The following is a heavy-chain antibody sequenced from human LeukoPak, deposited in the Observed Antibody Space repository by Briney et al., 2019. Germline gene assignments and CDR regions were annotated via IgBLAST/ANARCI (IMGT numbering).Heavy chain of an antibody. CDR3: AKVRSGSANWALRIFDN. Sequence: PGGSLRLSCAASGFTFGSYWMSWVRQAPGKGLEWVAVISYDGSNKYYADSVKGRFTISRDNSKNTLYLQMNSLRAEDTAVYYCAKVRSGSANWALRIFDNWGQGTLVTVSS. D-gene: IGHD1-1*01. CDR1: GFTFGSYW. CDR2: ISYDGSNK. V-gene: IGHV3-30*18. J-gene: IGHJ4*02.